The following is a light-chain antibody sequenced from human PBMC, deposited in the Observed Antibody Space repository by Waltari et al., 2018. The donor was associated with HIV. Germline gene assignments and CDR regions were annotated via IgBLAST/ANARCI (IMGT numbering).Light chain of an antibody. Sequence: QSALTQPASVSASPGQSISISCTGTSSDVGTYNLFSWYQQHPGKAPKLMSYEVINRPSGISNRFSGSKSGNTASLTISGLQAEDEADYYCCSYAGSSTFEVFGGGTKLTVL. CDR3: CSYAGSSTFEV. CDR2: EVI. V-gene: IGLV2-23*02. J-gene: IGLJ3*02. CDR1: SSDVGTYNL.